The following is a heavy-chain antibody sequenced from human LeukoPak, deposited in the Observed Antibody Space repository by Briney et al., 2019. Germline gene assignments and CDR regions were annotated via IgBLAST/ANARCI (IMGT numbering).Heavy chain of an antibody. CDR2: TSSDGSSK. J-gene: IGHJ4*02. CDR3: AREGGDLRWKNRFDF. D-gene: IGHD4-23*01. CDR1: KFTFSTFA. Sequence: HPGRSLRLSCAASKFTFSTFAMHWVREAPGKGLEWVALTSSDGSSKYYTDSVKGRFTISRDNSKNTLYLQMNSLRAEDTAVYYCAREGGDLRWKNRFDFWGQGTLVTVSS. V-gene: IGHV3-30-3*01.